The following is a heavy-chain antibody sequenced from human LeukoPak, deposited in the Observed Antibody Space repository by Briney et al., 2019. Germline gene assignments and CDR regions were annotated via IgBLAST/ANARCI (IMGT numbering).Heavy chain of an antibody. CDR1: GYTFSNYA. CDR2: INADNGNT. CDR3: ARRADAFDI. Sequence: ASVKVSCKASGYTFSNYAMHWVRQAPGQRLEWMGWINADNGNTKYSQKFQGRVTITRDTSASTAYMELSSLRSEDTAVYYCARRADAFDIWGQGIMVTVSS. V-gene: IGHV1-3*01. J-gene: IGHJ3*02.